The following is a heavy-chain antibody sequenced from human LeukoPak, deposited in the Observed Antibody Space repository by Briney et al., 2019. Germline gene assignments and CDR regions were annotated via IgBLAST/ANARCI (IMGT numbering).Heavy chain of an antibody. CDR2: INHSGST. J-gene: IGHJ5*02. D-gene: IGHD3-3*01. V-gene: IGHV4-34*01. CDR3: AATYYDFWSGYSGWFDP. CDR1: GGSFSGYN. Sequence: KPSETLSLTCAVDGGSFSGYNWSWIRQPPGKGLEWGGEINHSGSTNYNPSLKSRVTISVDTSKNPFSLKLSSVTAADTALYYCAATYYDFWSGYSGWFDPWGQGTLVTVSS.